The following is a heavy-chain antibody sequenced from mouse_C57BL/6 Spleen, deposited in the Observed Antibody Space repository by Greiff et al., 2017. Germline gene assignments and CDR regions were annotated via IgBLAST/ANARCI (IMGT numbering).Heavy chain of an antibody. V-gene: IGHV1-82*01. Sequence: VQLQQSGPELVKPGASVKISCKASGYAFSSSWMNWVKQRPGKGLEWIGRIYPGDGDTNYNGKFKGKATLTADKSSSTAYMQLSSLTSEDSAVYFCARALYDYDDGFAYWGQGTLVTVSA. CDR1: GYAFSSSW. CDR2: IYPGDGDT. J-gene: IGHJ3*01. CDR3: ARALYDYDDGFAY. D-gene: IGHD2-4*01.